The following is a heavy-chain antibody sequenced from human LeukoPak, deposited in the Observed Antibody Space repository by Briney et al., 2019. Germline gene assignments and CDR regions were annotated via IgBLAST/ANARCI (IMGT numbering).Heavy chain of an antibody. CDR1: GGTFSSYA. J-gene: IGHJ6*03. D-gene: IGHD5-18*01. Sequence: SVKVSCKASGGTFSSYAISWVRQAPGQGLEWMGGIIPIFGTANYAQKFQGRVTITADKSTSTAYMELSSLRSEDTAVYYCARGTRGYSYGWGYYYYYMDVWGKGTTVTVSS. CDR3: ARGTRGYSYGWGYYYYYMDV. V-gene: IGHV1-69*06. CDR2: IIPIFGTA.